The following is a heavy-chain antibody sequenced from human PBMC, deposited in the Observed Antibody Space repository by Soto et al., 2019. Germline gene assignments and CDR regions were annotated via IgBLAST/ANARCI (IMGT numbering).Heavy chain of an antibody. CDR3: APHVYCSGGSCHYDACEI. V-gene: IGHV3-23*01. CDR2: IRDSGDST. D-gene: IGHD2-15*01. Sequence: EVQLLASGGGLVQPGESLRHSCAVSGFIFGNYMMTWVRQAPGKGLEWVSTIRDSGDSTYYADSVKGRVTISRDNFKNTLYLQMDSLGAEDTAVYYCAPHVYCSGGSCHYDACEIRGQGAMVTVSS. J-gene: IGHJ3*02. CDR1: GFIFGNYM.